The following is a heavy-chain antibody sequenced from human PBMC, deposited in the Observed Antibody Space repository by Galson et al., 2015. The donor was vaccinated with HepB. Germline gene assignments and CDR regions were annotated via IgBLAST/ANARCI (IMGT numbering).Heavy chain of an antibody. J-gene: IGHJ4*02. CDR2: ISYDGSNK. CDR3: AKDLESVDRSRDAGDY. V-gene: IGHV3-30*18. D-gene: IGHD6-13*01. CDR1: GFTFSSYG. Sequence: SLRLSCAASGFTFSSYGMHWVRQAPGKGLEWVAVISYDGSNKYYADSVKGRFTISRDNSRNTLYLQMNSLRAEDTAVYYCAKDLESVDRSRDAGDYWGQGTLVTVSS.